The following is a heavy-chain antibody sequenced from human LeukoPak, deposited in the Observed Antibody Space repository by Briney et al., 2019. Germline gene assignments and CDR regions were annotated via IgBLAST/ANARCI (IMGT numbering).Heavy chain of an antibody. CDR3: ARSQPYYYDSSGYSTFDY. J-gene: IGHJ4*02. CDR1: GFSLSSFW. Sequence: PGGSLRLSCAASGFSLSSFWMHWVRQVPGKGLEWVANIKQDGSEKYYVDSVKGRFTISRDNAKNSLYLQMNSLRAEDTAVYYCARSQPYYYDSSGYSTFDYWGQGTLVTVSS. V-gene: IGHV3-7*03. CDR2: IKQDGSEK. D-gene: IGHD3-22*01.